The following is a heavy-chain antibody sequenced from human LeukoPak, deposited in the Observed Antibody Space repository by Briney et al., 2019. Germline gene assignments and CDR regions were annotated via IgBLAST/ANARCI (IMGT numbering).Heavy chain of an antibody. Sequence: GGSLRLSCAASGFTFSSYAMHWVRQAPGKGLEWVADISYDGSNKYYADSVKGRFTIYRDNSKNTLYLQMNSLRAEDTAVYYCASRPNLSIAAAGSIDYWGQGTLVTVSS. J-gene: IGHJ4*02. CDR2: ISYDGSNK. D-gene: IGHD6-13*01. V-gene: IGHV3-30*04. CDR3: ASRPNLSIAAAGSIDY. CDR1: GFTFSSYA.